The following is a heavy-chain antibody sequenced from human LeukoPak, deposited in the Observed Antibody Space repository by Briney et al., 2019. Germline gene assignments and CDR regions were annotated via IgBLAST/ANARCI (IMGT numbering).Heavy chain of an antibody. V-gene: IGHV3-15*01. Sequence: GGSLRLSCAASGITFSNAWMRWVRQAPGKGLEWVGRIYRSTNGETAHYVATVKGRFTMSRDDSKNTRYLQINSLKTEDTAVYYCTTYSSGSCPLWGQRPLLSVPS. D-gene: IGHD6-19*01. CDR2: IYRSTNGETA. CDR1: GITFSNAW. J-gene: IGHJ4*02. CDR3: TTYSSGSCPL.